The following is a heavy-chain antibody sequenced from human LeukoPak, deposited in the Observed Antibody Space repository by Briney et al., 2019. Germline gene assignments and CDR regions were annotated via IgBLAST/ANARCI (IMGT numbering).Heavy chain of an antibody. CDR3: XXXXLLWFGEFEVKWSHDAFDI. J-gene: IGHJ3*02. D-gene: IGHD3-10*01. CDR2: ISSSGSTI. V-gene: IGHV3-11*01. Sequence: GGSLRLSCAASGFTFSDYYMSWIRQAPGKGLEWVSYISSSGSTIYYADSVKGRFTISRDNAKNSLYLQMNSLRAEDTAVYYXXXXXLLWFGEFEVKWSHDAFDIWGQGTMVTVSS. CDR1: GFTFSDYY.